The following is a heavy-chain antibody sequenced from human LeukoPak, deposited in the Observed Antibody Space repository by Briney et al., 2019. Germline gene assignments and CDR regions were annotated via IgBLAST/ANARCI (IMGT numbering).Heavy chain of an antibody. J-gene: IGHJ3*02. CDR3: ARVAGDGYVAFDI. CDR1: GFTFSSYA. Sequence: GGSLRLSCAASGFTFSSYAMGWARQAPGKGLEWVSYISSSGSSIYYADSLKGRFTISRDNAKNSLYLQMNSLRAEGTAVYYCARVAGDGYVAFDIWGQGTMVTVSS. CDR2: ISSSGSSI. V-gene: IGHV3-48*03. D-gene: IGHD5-24*01.